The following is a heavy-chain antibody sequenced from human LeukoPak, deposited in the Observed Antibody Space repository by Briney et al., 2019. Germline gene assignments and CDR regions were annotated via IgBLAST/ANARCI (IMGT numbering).Heavy chain of an antibody. Sequence: SVKVSCKASGGTFSSYAISWVRQAPGQGLEWMGRIIPILGIANYAQKSQGRVTITADKSTSTAYMELSSLRSKDTAVYYCARSPSRITMVRGTFDYWGQGTLVTVSS. CDR1: GGTFSSYA. D-gene: IGHD3-10*01. CDR2: IIPILGIA. V-gene: IGHV1-69*04. J-gene: IGHJ4*02. CDR3: ARSPSRITMVRGTFDY.